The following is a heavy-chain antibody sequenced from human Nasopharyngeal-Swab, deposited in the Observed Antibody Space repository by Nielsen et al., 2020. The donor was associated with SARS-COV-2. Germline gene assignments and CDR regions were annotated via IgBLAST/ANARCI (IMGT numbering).Heavy chain of an antibody. CDR3: ARVLYNYYYYYYMDV. V-gene: IGHV4-38-2*02. CDR2: IYHSGST. J-gene: IGHJ6*03. D-gene: IGHD2-8*01. Sequence: WIRQPPGKGLEWIGSIYHSGSTYYNPSLKSRVTISVDTSKNQFSLKLSSVTAADTVVYYCARVLYNYYYYYYMDVWGKGTTVTVSS.